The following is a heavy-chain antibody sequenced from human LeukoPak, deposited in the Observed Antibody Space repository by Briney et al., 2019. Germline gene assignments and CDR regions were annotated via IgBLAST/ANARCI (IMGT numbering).Heavy chain of an antibody. Sequence: GGSLRLSCAASGFTFSSYSMNWVRQAPGKGLEWVAFIRYDGSSKHYPDSVRGRFTISRDNSKNTVFLQMNSLRAEDTAVYYCAGSDTIGYSPREWDYWYFDLWGRGTLVTVSS. CDR2: IRYDGSSK. CDR1: GFTFSSYS. V-gene: IGHV3-30*02. D-gene: IGHD3-22*01. J-gene: IGHJ2*01. CDR3: AGSDTIGYSPREWDYWYFDL.